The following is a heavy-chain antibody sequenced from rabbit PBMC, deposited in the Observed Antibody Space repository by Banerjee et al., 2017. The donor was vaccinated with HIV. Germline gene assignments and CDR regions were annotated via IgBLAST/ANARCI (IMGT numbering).Heavy chain of an antibody. D-gene: IGHD6-1*01. J-gene: IGHJ6*01. CDR3: ARTYGSNGDDYYFNG. CDR1: GFSFNDNYW. V-gene: IGHV1S40*01. Sequence: QSLEESGGDLVKPGGSLTLTCTASGFSFNDNYWICWVRQAPVTGLEWIACINTNTGNTVYASWAKGRFTISKTSSTVELKMTSLTAADTATYFCARTYGSNGDDYYFNGWGPGTLVTVS. CDR2: INTNTGNT.